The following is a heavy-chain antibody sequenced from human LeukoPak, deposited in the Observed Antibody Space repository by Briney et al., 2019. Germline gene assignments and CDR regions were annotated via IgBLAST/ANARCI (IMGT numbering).Heavy chain of an antibody. V-gene: IGHV3-48*03. Sequence: GGSLRLACAASGFAFSRYDMHWVSQTPGKGLEWLSYMSSSGSITSYADSVRGRFTISRDNTENSLYLQMNSLRPEYTSLYYCAGFRLAAAYWGLGTLVTVSS. CDR2: MSSSGSIT. J-gene: IGHJ4*02. CDR1: GFAFSRYD. CDR3: AGFRLAAAY. D-gene: IGHD6-13*01.